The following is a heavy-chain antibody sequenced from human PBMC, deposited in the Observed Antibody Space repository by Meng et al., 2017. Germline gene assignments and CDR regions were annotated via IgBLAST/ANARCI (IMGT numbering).Heavy chain of an antibody. CDR3: ARDCSGGSCYSIGV. Sequence: GRLQETGPGLVRPPETLSLTCTVSGGSVSSGSYYWSWIRQPPGKGLEWIGYIYYSGSTNYNPSLKSRVTISVDTSKNQFSLKLSSVTAADTAVYYCARDCSGGSCYSIGVWGQGTLVTVSS. CDR1: GGSVSSGSYY. J-gene: IGHJ4*02. V-gene: IGHV4-61*01. D-gene: IGHD2-15*01. CDR2: IYYSGST.